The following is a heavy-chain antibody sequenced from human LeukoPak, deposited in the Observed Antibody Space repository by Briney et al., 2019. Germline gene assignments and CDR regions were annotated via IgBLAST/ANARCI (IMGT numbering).Heavy chain of an antibody. J-gene: IGHJ5*02. CDR1: GYSISSGHY. D-gene: IGHD6-13*01. CDR2: IFYRGST. Sequence: SETLSLTCSVSGYSISSGHYWGWIRQPPGKGLEWIGYIFYRGSTNYNPSLKSRVTISVDTSKNQFSLRLTSVTAADTAVYYCARHHSIEAAGNNWLDPWGQGTLVTVSS. V-gene: IGHV4-61*01. CDR3: ARHHSIEAAGNNWLDP.